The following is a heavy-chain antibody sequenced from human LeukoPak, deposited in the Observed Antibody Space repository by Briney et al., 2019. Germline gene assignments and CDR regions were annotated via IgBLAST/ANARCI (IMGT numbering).Heavy chain of an antibody. CDR1: GYTFTGYY. J-gene: IGHJ2*01. CDR2: INPNSGGT. CDR3: ACIVFGGGSDWYFDL. D-gene: IGHD3-16*01. V-gene: IGHV1-2*06. Sequence: ASVKVSCKASGYTFTGYYMHWVRQAPGQGLEWMGRINPNSGGTNYAQKFQGRVTMTRDTSISTAYMELSRLRSDDTAVYYCACIVFGGGSDWYFDLWGRGTLVTVSS.